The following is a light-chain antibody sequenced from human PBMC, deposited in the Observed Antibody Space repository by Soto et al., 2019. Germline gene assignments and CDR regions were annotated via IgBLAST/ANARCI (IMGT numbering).Light chain of an antibody. Sequence: DIQMTQSPSSLSASVGDRVTITCQASQDINNYLNWYQQKPGKAPELLVYDASNLETGVPSRFSGSGSGTDFTFTISSLQPEDIGTYYCQQYDDLPLTFGGGTKVEIK. J-gene: IGKJ4*01. CDR3: QQYDDLPLT. CDR1: QDINNY. V-gene: IGKV1-33*01. CDR2: DAS.